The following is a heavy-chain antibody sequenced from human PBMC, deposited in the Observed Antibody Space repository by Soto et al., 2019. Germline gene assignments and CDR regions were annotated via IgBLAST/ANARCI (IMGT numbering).Heavy chain of an antibody. Sequence: ASVKVSCKASGYTFTSYGISWVRQAPGQGLEWMGWISAYNGNTNYAQKLQGRVTMSTDTSTRTAYMELRSLRSDDTAVYYCARDSGDYIWGSYRSDAFDIWGQGTMVTVSS. CDR2: ISAYNGNT. CDR1: GYTFTSYG. J-gene: IGHJ3*02. V-gene: IGHV1-18*01. CDR3: ARDSGDYIWGSYRSDAFDI. D-gene: IGHD3-16*02.